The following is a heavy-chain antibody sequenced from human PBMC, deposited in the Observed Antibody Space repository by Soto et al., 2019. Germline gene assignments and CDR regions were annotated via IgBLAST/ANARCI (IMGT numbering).Heavy chain of an antibody. J-gene: IGHJ5*02. D-gene: IGHD6-13*01. CDR3: ATTIAAAGWFDP. Sequence: ASVKVSCKVSGYTLTELSMHWVRQAPGKGLEWMGGFDPEDGETIYAQKFQGRVTMTEDTSTDTAYMELSSLRSEDTAVYYCATTIAAAGWFDPWGQGTLVTVSS. CDR2: FDPEDGET. V-gene: IGHV1-24*01. CDR1: GYTLTELS.